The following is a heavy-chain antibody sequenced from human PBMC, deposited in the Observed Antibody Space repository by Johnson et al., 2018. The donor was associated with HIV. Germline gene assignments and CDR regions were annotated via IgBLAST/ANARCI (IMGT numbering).Heavy chain of an antibody. J-gene: IGHJ3*02. Sequence: VQLVESGGGLVQPGRSLRLTCAASGFIFDDYAMYWVRQAPGQGLEWVSGLSWNSGIIGYADSVKGRFTISRDNAKNSLYLQMNRLRGEYTALYHCAKDMSGYDDAFDIWGQGTMVTVSS. D-gene: IGHD5-12*01. V-gene: IGHV3-9*01. CDR1: GFIFDDYA. CDR2: LSWNSGII. CDR3: AKDMSGYDDAFDI.